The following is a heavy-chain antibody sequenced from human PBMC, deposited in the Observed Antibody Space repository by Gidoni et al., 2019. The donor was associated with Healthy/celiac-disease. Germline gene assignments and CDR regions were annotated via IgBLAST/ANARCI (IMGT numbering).Heavy chain of an antibody. CDR2: ISSSSSYI. D-gene: IGHD3-10*01. Sequence: EVQLVESGGGLVKPGGSRRLSCAAAGFTFSSYSRNGVRQAPGKGLEWVSSISSSSSYISYAASVKGRFTISRDNAKNSLYLQMNSLRAEDTAVYYCARLPPVTMVQGDHERGAFDIWGQGTMVTVSS. V-gene: IGHV3-21*01. J-gene: IGHJ3*02. CDR1: GFTFSSYS. CDR3: ARLPPVTMVQGDHERGAFDI.